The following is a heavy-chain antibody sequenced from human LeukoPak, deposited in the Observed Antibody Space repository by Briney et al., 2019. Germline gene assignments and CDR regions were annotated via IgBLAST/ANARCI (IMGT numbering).Heavy chain of an antibody. CDR1: GFNFNNYD. CDR3: AREAPICRNADCRTGFDY. V-gene: IGHV3-30*02. Sequence: GGSLTLSCVASGFNFNNYDLHWVRQAPGKGLEWVAFIKFHGHETFYADSVEGRFTFSRDNSRNTVYLQMNSLRSEDTAVYYCAREAPICRNADCRTGFDYWGQGTLVTVSS. J-gene: IGHJ4*02. CDR2: IKFHGHET. D-gene: IGHD1-1*01.